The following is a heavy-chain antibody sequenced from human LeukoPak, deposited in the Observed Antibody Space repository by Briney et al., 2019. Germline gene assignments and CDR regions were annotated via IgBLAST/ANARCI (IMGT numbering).Heavy chain of an antibody. CDR1: GFTFSGYS. V-gene: IGHV3-21*01. Sequence: PGGSLRLSCTASGFTFSGYSMNWIRQAPGKGLEWVSSFGTRSTSIYHAGSVKGRFAISRDNAKNSLYLQMNSLRAEDTALYYCAREVSEGFDFWGXGTLVTVSS. CDR3: AREVSEGFDF. J-gene: IGHJ4*02. D-gene: IGHD3-22*01. CDR2: FGTRSTSI.